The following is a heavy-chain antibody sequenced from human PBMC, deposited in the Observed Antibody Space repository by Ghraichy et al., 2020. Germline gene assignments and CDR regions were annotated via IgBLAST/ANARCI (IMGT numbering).Heavy chain of an antibody. D-gene: IGHD3-16*01. CDR3: VRVHPPCRSPSCYAPDNWFDP. J-gene: IGHJ5*02. V-gene: IGHV3-21*01. CDR1: GFTFADYS. CDR2: NNLSHGYK. Sequence: GESLNISSTASGFTFADYSMTWVRQAPGKGLEWVSSNNLSHGYKYYADSVEGRFTISRDNANNSLHLHMTGLKVEDTVVYYCVRVHPPCRSPSCYAPDNWFDPWGQGSLVTVSS.